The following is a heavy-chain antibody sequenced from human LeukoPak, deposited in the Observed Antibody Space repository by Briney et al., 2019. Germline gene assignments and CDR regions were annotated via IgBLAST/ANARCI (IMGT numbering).Heavy chain of an antibody. CDR2: IYHPGST. CDR1: GASINSYY. Sequence: SGTLSLICSVSGASINSYYWSWIRQPPGRGLEWIGYIYHPGSTNYNSSFRSRVTISVDTSKNQVSLRLSSVTAADTVVYYCARGGYYYDSRNYPSFGGLNFAYWGQGSLVTVSS. D-gene: IGHD3-22*01. V-gene: IGHV4-59*07. CDR3: ARGGYYYDSRNYPSFGGLNFAY. J-gene: IGHJ4*02.